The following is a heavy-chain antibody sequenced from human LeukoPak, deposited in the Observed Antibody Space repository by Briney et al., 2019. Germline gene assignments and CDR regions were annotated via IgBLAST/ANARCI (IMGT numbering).Heavy chain of an antibody. CDR3: ARSPEAAGVRFDY. V-gene: IGHV4-34*01. J-gene: IGHJ4*02. CDR1: GGSFSGYY. CDR2: INHSGST. Sequence: PSETLSLTCAVYGGSFSGYYWSWIRQPPGKGLEWIGEINHSGSTNYNPSLKSRVTISVDTSKNQLSLKLSSVTAADTAVYYCARSPEAAGVRFDYWGQGTLVTVSS. D-gene: IGHD6-13*01.